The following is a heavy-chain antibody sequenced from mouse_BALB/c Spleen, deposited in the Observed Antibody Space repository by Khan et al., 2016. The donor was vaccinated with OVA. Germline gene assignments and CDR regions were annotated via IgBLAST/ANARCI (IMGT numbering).Heavy chain of an antibody. CDR2: INYSGNT. CDR3: ARKDYYDYDPFPY. V-gene: IGHV3-2*02. J-gene: IGHJ3*01. CDR1: GYSITSEYA. Sequence: EVQLVESGPGLVKPSQSLSLTCTVTGYSITSEYAWNWIRQFPGNKLEWMGYINYSGNTRFTPSLKSRTSITRDTSKNQFSLQLNSVTTEDTATYYCARKDYYDYDPFPYWGQGTLVTVSA. D-gene: IGHD2-4*01.